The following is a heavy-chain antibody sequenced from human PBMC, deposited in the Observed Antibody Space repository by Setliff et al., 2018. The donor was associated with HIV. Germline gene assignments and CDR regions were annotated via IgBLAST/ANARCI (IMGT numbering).Heavy chain of an antibody. CDR1: GYTLTSYG. Sequence: ASVKVSCKASGYTLTSYGINWVRQAPGQGLEWMGWISAYNGNTNYAQKLQGRVTMTTDTSTSTAYMELRSLRSDDTAVYYCARKYGSGWSYIYYYYMDVWGKGTTVTVSS. D-gene: IGHD6-19*01. CDR2: ISAYNGNT. J-gene: IGHJ6*03. V-gene: IGHV1-18*01. CDR3: ARKYGSGWSYIYYYYMDV.